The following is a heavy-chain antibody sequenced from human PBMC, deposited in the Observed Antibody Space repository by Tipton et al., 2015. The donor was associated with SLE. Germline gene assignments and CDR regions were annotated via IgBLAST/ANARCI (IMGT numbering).Heavy chain of an antibody. CDR2: ISYDGNKK. Sequence: RSLRLSCAASGFTFSDYAMHWVRQAPGKGLEWVALISYDGNKKYYADSVKGRFTISRDNPKNTLYLQMNSLRAEDTAIYYCARVGSEGESGLVDIGVYWGQGTLVTVSS. CDR1: GFTFSDYA. V-gene: IGHV3-30-3*01. D-gene: IGHD3-16*01. J-gene: IGHJ4*02. CDR3: ARVGSEGESGLVDIGVY.